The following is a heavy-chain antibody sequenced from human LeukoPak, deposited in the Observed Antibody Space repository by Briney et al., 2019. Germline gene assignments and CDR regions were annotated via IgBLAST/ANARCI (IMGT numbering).Heavy chain of an antibody. CDR1: GGSISSSSYY. J-gene: IGHJ4*02. Sequence: SETLSLTCTVSGGSISSSSYYWVWIRQPPGKGLEWIGSIYYSGSTYYNPSLKSRVTISVDTSKNQFSLKLSSVTAADTAVYYCARGGYTGSYYSDYWGQGTLVTVSS. V-gene: IGHV4-39*07. CDR3: ARGGYTGSYYSDY. CDR2: IYYSGST. D-gene: IGHD1-26*01.